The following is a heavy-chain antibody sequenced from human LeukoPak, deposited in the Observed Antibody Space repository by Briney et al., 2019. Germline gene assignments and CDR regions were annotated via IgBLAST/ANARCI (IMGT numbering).Heavy chain of an antibody. CDR2: ISGSGGST. V-gene: IGHV3-23*01. J-gene: IGHJ4*02. Sequence: TGGSLRLSCAASGFTFSSYAMSWVRQAPGKGLEWVSAISGSGGSTYYADSVKGRFTISRDNSKNTLYLQMNSLRAEDTAVYYCARSDDSSGYYLDYWGQGTLVTVSS. CDR1: GFTFSSYA. CDR3: ARSDDSSGYYLDY. D-gene: IGHD3-22*01.